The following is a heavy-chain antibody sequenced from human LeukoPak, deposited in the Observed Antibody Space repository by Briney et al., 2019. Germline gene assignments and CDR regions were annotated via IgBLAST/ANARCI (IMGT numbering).Heavy chain of an antibody. D-gene: IGHD3-3*01. CDR3: ARDLGFWSGPDY. J-gene: IGHJ4*01. V-gene: IGHV4-4*07. CDR2: IYSSGSA. Sequence: SETLSLTCTVSGGSISSYYWSWIRQPVGKGLQWIGRIYSSGSANYNPSLKSRVTMSVDTSKNQFSLRLSSVTAADTAVYYCARDLGFWSGPDYWGHGTLVTVSS. CDR1: GGSISSYY.